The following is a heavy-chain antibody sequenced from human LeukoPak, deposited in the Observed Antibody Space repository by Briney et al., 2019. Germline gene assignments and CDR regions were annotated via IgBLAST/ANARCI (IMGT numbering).Heavy chain of an antibody. V-gene: IGHV3-64*01. CDR2: ISSNGGST. D-gene: IGHD3-3*01. Sequence: GGSLRLSCAASGFTFSSYAMHWVRQAPGKGLEYVSAISSNGGSTYYANSVKGRFTISRDNSKNTLYLLMGSLRPDDMAVYYCARSGLRFNYYHMDVWAKGTTVTVSS. CDR1: GFTFSSYA. J-gene: IGHJ6*03. CDR3: ARSGLRFNYYHMDV.